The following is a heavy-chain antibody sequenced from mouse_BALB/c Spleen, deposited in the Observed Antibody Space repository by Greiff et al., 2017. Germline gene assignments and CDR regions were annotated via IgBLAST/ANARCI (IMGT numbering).Heavy chain of an antibody. CDR3: TTVVADY. J-gene: IGHJ2*01. D-gene: IGHD1-1*01. CDR1: GFTFSSYW. CDR2: IRLKSDNYAT. Sequence: DVKLQESGGGLVQPGGSMKLSCVASGFTFSSYWMSWVRQSPEKGLEWVAEIRLKSDNYATHYAESVKGKFTISRDDSKSRLYLQMNSLRAEDTGIYYCTTVVADYWGQGTTLTVSS. V-gene: IGHV6-6*02.